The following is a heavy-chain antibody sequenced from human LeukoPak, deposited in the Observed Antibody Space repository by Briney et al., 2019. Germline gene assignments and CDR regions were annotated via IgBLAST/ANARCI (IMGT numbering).Heavy chain of an antibody. CDR1: GYTFTSYY. J-gene: IGHJ4*02. CDR2: INPSGGST. Sequence: ASVKVSCKASGYTFTSYYMHWVRRAPGQGLEWMGIINPSGGSTSYAQKFQGRVTMTRDTSTSTVYMELSSLRSEDTAVYYCARDRAALRYFERGGPDYWGQGTLVTVSS. V-gene: IGHV1-46*01. D-gene: IGHD3-9*01. CDR3: ARDRAALRYFERGGPDY.